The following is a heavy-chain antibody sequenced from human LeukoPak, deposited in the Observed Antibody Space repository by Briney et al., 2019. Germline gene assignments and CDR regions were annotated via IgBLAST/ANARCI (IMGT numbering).Heavy chain of an antibody. D-gene: IGHD3-10*01. Sequence: SETLSLTCTVSGGSISSYYWSWMRQPPGKGLGWIGYIYYSGSTNYNPSLKSRVTISVDTSKNQFSLKLSSVTAADTAVYYCARGTGTMVRGVIRSYYYMDVWGKGTTVTVSS. CDR2: IYYSGST. J-gene: IGHJ6*03. CDR3: ARGTGTMVRGVIRSYYYMDV. V-gene: IGHV4-59*12. CDR1: GGSISSYY.